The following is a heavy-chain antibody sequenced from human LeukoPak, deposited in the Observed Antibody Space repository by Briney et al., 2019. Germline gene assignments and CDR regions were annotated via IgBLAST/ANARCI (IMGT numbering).Heavy chain of an antibody. J-gene: IGHJ6*03. V-gene: IGHV4-38-2*02. CDR3: ARAVAGTTPYYYYMDV. CDR1: GYSISSGYY. CDR2: IYHSGST. Sequence: PSETLSLTCTVSGYSISSGYYWGWIRQPPGKGLEWIGSIYHSGSTYYNPSLKSRVTISVDTSKNQFSLNLSSVTAADTAVYYCARAVAGTTPYYYYMDVWGKGTTVTVSS. D-gene: IGHD6-19*01.